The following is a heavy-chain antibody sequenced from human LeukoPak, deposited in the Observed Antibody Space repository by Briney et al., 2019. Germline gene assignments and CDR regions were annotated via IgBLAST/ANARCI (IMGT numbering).Heavy chain of an antibody. CDR3: ARGGGGITIFGVVINEYYYYGMDV. CDR2: ISWNSGSI. CDR1: GFTFDDYA. V-gene: IGHV3-9*01. D-gene: IGHD3-3*01. Sequence: PGRSLRLSCAASGFTFDDYAMHWVRQAPGKGLEWVSGISWNSGSIGYADSVKGRFTISRDNAKNSLYLQMNSLRAEDTAVYYCARGGGGITIFGVVINEYYYYGMDVWGQGTTVTVSS. J-gene: IGHJ6*02.